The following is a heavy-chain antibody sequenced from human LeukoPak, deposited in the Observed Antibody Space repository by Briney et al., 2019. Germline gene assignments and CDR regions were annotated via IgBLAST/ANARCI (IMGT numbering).Heavy chain of an antibody. CDR1: GFTFSSYG. V-gene: IGHV3-33*08. CDR2: IWYDGSNK. D-gene: IGHD2-8*01. CDR3: ARAYCTNGVCYVFDY. J-gene: IGHJ4*02. Sequence: PGGSLRLSCAASGFTFSSYGMHWVRQAPGKGLEWVAVIWYDGSNKYYADSVEGRFTISRDNSKNTLYLQMNSLRAEDTAVYYCARAYCTNGVCYVFDYWGQGTLVTVSS.